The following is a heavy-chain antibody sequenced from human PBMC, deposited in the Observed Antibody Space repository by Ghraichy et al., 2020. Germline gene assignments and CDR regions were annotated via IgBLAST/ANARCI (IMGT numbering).Heavy chain of an antibody. V-gene: IGHV3-74*01. J-gene: IGHJ6*02. CDR1: GFTFSSYW. D-gene: IGHD3-10*01. CDR3: ARVWFGELYYYYGMDV. Sequence: GGSLRLSCAASGFTFSSYWMHWVRQAPGKGLVWVSRIYSDGSSKTYADSVKGRFTISRDNAKNTLYLQMNSLRAEDTGVYYCARVWFGELYYYYGMDVWGQGTTVTVSS. CDR2: IYSDGSSK.